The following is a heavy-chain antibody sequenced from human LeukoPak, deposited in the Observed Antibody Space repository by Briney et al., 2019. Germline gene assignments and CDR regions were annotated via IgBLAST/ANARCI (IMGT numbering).Heavy chain of an antibody. V-gene: IGHV1-46*01. Sequence: ASVKVSCKASGYTFTSYYMHWVRQAPGQGLEWMGIINPSGGSTSYAQKFQGRVTMTRGTSTSTVYMELSSLRSEDTAVYYCARDGFAYPTYSYDSSGYPHFDYWGQGTLVTVSS. D-gene: IGHD3-22*01. CDR1: GYTFTSYY. CDR2: INPSGGST. J-gene: IGHJ4*02. CDR3: ARDGFAYPTYSYDSSGYPHFDY.